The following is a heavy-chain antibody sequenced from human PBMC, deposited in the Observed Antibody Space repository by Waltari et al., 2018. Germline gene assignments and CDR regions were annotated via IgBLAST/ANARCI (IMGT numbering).Heavy chain of an antibody. Sequence: QVQLVQSGAEVKKPGSSVKVSCRASGGTFSSYTISWVRQAPGQGLEWMGRIIPILGIANYAQKFQDRVTITADKSTSTAYMELSSLRSEDTAVYYCARDRGIVGATTGWFDPWGQGTLVTVSS. CDR3: ARDRGIVGATTGWFDP. J-gene: IGHJ5*02. D-gene: IGHD1-26*01. CDR1: GGTFSSYT. CDR2: IIPILGIA. V-gene: IGHV1-69*08.